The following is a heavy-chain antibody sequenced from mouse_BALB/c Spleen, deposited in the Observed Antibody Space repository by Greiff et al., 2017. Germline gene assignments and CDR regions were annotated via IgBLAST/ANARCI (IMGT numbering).Heavy chain of an antibody. CDR3: AKVYGNYRAWFAY. CDR1: GFSLTDYG. CDR2: IWGGGST. D-gene: IGHD2-1*01. J-gene: IGHJ3*01. V-gene: IGHV2-6-5*01. Sequence: VMLVESGPGLVAPSQSLSITCTVSGFSLTDYGVSWIRQPPGKGLEWLGVIWGGGSTYYNSALKSRLSISKDNSKSQVFLKMNSLQTDDTAMYYCAKVYGNYRAWFAYWGQGTLVTVSA.